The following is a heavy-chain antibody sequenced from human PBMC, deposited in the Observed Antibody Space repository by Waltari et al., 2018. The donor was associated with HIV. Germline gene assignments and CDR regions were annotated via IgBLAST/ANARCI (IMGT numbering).Heavy chain of an antibody. CDR1: GYTSPSYV. D-gene: IGHD3-22*01. Sequence: QVQLVQSGSEVGKPGASVKVSCKASGYTSPSYVINWVRRAPGQGLEWMGWMNTKSGNTGYAQKFQGRVTMTRNTSISTVYMELRSLRSEDTAKYYCARGFNYYDSSGYRFDPWGQGTLVTVSS. V-gene: IGHV1-8*01. CDR3: ARGFNYYDSSGYRFDP. CDR2: MNTKSGNT. J-gene: IGHJ5*02.